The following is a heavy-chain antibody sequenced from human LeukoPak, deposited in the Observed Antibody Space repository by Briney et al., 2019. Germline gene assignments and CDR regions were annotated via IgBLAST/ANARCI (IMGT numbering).Heavy chain of an antibody. CDR1: GYSISSGYY. CDR2: IYHSGST. CDR3: ARIATEVFWSGYTYYFDY. D-gene: IGHD3-3*01. V-gene: IGHV4-38-2*01. J-gene: IGHJ4*02. Sequence: SETLSLTCAVSGYSISSGYYWGWIRQPPGKGLEWIGSIYHSGSTYYNPSLKSRVTISVDTSKNQFSLKLSSVTAADTAVYYCARIATEVFWSGYTYYFDYWGQGTLVTVSS.